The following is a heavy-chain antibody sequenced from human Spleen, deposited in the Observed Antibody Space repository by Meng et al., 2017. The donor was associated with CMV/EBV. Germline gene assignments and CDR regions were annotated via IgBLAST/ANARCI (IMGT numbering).Heavy chain of an antibody. D-gene: IGHD6-6*01. CDR1: GASISRGSYY. CDR2: IYYSGTT. Sequence: SETLSLTCAVSGASISRGSYYWAWIRQPPGKGLEWIGSIYYSGTTYYNPSLKSRVTISVEMSKNQLSLKLSSVTAADTAVYYCARLLTAYSSYSYFDYWGQGTLVTVSS. V-gene: IGHV4-39*07. CDR3: ARLLTAYSSYSYFDY. J-gene: IGHJ4*02.